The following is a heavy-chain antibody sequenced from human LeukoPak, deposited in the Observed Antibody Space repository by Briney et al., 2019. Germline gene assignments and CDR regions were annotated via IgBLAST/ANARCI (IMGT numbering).Heavy chain of an antibody. J-gene: IGHJ6*02. Sequence: ASVKVSCKASGYTFTSYDINWVRQATGQGLEWMGWMNPNSGNTGYAQKFQGRVTMTRNTSISTAYMELSGLRSEDTAVYYCARNLRYFDWLLDYYGMDVWGQGTTVTVSS. V-gene: IGHV1-8*01. CDR3: ARNLRYFDWLLDYYGMDV. CDR2: MNPNSGNT. CDR1: GYTFTSYD. D-gene: IGHD3-9*01.